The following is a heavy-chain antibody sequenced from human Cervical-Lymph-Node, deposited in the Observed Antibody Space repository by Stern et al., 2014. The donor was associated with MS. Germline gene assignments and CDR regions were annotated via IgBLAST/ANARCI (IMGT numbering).Heavy chain of an antibody. CDR1: GYTFTSYW. D-gene: IGHD6-19*01. CDR3: ARHCAKREQCAFDY. CDR2: IFPGGSDI. Sequence: QLVQSGPEVKRPGESLKISCQASGYTFTSYWIGWVRQMPGKGLEWIAIIFPGGSDIRYSPSFQGQVTISADKSSSTAYLQWNNLKASDTAIYYCARHCAKREQCAFDYWGQGTLVTVSS. V-gene: IGHV5-51*01. J-gene: IGHJ4*02.